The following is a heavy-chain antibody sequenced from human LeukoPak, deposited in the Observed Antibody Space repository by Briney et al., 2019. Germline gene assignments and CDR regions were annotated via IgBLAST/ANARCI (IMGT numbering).Heavy chain of an antibody. CDR1: GFTVSSNY. Sequence: GGSLRPSCAASGFTVSSNYMNWVRQAPGKGLEWVSVIYSGGSTYYADSVKGRFTISRDNSKNTLYLQMNSLRAEDTAVYYCAREAVTRNYFDYWGQGTLVTVSS. J-gene: IGHJ4*02. CDR2: IYSGGST. CDR3: AREAVTRNYFDY. V-gene: IGHV3-53*01. D-gene: IGHD4-17*01.